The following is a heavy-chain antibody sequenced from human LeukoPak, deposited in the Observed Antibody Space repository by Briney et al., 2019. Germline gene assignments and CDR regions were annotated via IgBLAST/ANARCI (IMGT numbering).Heavy chain of an antibody. Sequence: ASVNVSCMASGYTFTSYCINWVRQATGQGREWMGWMNPNRGHTGYAQKFQGRVTMTRNTSISTAYMELSSLRSADTAVYYCARSPIAGAGIMFDPWGQGTLVTVSS. J-gene: IGHJ5*02. CDR2: MNPNRGHT. CDR1: GYTFTSYC. D-gene: IGHD6-13*01. CDR3: ARSPIAGAGIMFDP. V-gene: IGHV1-8*01.